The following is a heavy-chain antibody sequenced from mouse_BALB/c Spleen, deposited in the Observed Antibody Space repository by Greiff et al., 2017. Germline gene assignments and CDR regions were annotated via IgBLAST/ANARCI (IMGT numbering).Heavy chain of an antibody. D-gene: IGHD2-3*01. CDR3: ARGVYDGYYGWFAY. Sequence: VHVKQSGAELVKPGASVKLSCTASGFNIKDTYMHWVKQRPEQGLEWIGRIDPANGNTKYDPKFQGKATITADTSSNTAYLQLSSLTSEDTAVYYCARGVYDGYYGWFAYWGQGTLVTVSA. J-gene: IGHJ3*01. CDR2: IDPANGNT. CDR1: GFNIKDTY. V-gene: IGHV14-3*02.